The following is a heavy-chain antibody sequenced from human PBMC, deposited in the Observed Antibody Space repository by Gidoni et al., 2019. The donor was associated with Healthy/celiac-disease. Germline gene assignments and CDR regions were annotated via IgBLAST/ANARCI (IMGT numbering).Heavy chain of an antibody. J-gene: IGHJ3*02. CDR3: TTDGVGAPYDAFDI. CDR2: IKSKTDGGTT. V-gene: IGHV3-15*01. CDR1: GFTCSNAW. Sequence: EVQLVESGGGLVKPGGSLRLSCAASGFTCSNAWMSWVRQAPGKGLEWVGRIKSKTDGGTTDYAAPVKGRFTISRDDSKNTLYLQMNSLKTEDTAVYYCTTDGVGAPYDAFDIWGQGTMVTVFS. D-gene: IGHD1-26*01.